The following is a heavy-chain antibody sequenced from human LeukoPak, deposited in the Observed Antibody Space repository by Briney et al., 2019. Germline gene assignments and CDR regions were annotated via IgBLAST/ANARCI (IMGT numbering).Heavy chain of an antibody. V-gene: IGHV1-18*01. CDR3: ARDIGWYYFDY. J-gene: IGHJ4*02. CDR2: ISAYNGNT. Sequence: EASVKVSCKASGYTFTSYGISWVRQAPGQGLEWMGWISAYNGNTNYAQKVQGRVTMTIDTSTSTAYMDLRSLRPEDTAVYYCARDIGWYYFDYWGQGTLVTVSS. CDR1: GYTFTSYG. D-gene: IGHD2-15*01.